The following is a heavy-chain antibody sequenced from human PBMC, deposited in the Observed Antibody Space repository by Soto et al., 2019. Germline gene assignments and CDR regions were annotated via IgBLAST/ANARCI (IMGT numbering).Heavy chain of an antibody. CDR3: ARDHYYDNSGYSYYFDY. V-gene: IGHV1-18*04. CDR1: GYTFTSYG. D-gene: IGHD3-22*01. CDR2: ISAYNGNT. Sequence: ASVKVSCKASGYTFTSYGISWVRQAPGQGLEWMGWISAYNGNTNYAQKLQGRVTMTTDTSTSTAYMELRSLRSDDTAVYYCARDHYYDNSGYSYYFDYWGQGTLVTVSS. J-gene: IGHJ4*02.